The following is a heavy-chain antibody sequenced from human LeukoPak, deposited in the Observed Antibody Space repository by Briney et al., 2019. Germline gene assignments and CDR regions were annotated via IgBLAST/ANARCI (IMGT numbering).Heavy chain of an antibody. D-gene: IGHD3-10*01. Sequence: KTSETLSLTCTVSGGSIGSYYWSWIRQPPGKGLEWIGYIYYSGTTDYNPSLKSRVTISVDTSKNQFSLKLSSVTAADTAVYYCARRVSGSLYYFDYWGQGTLVTVSS. J-gene: IGHJ4*02. V-gene: IGHV4-59*08. CDR1: GGSIGSYY. CDR2: IYYSGTT. CDR3: ARRVSGSLYYFDY.